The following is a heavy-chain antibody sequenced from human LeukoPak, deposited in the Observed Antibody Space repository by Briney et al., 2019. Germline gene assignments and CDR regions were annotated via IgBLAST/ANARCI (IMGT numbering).Heavy chain of an antibody. Sequence: PSETLSLTCTVSGGSISSSNHYWGWIRQPPGKGPEWFGSIYYSGNTYYNPSLKSRVTISIDTSKNQFSLKLSSVTAADTAVYYCARGEERGSGTVHFDYWGQGTLVTVSS. D-gene: IGHD3-10*01. J-gene: IGHJ4*02. V-gene: IGHV4-39*07. CDR2: IYYSGNT. CDR1: GGSISSSNHY. CDR3: ARGEERGSGTVHFDY.